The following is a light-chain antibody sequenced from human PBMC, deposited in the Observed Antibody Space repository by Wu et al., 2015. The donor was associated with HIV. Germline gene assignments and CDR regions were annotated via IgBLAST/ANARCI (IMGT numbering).Light chain of an antibody. V-gene: IGKV3-20*01. CDR1: QSVNSAY. CDR3: QQYGSSSQT. Sequence: EIVLTQSPGTLSLSPGERATLSCRASQSVNSAYLAWYQQRPGQAPRLLIYGASGRASGIPDRFSGSGSGTDFTLTISRLEPEDFAVYYCQQYGSSSQTFGQGTKVEIK. CDR2: GAS. J-gene: IGKJ1*01.